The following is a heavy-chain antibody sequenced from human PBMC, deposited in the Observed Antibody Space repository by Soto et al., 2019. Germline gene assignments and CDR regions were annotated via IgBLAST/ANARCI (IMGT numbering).Heavy chain of an antibody. V-gene: IGHV4-4*02. CDR1: GDSVSSNNW. J-gene: IGHJ6*02. Sequence: SETLSLTCAVSGDSVSSNNWWSWVRQPPGKGLEWIGEIYHSGSTNYNPSLKSRVTISVDKSKNQFSLKLSSVTAADTAVYYCARVSGSYYYGMDVWGQGITVTVSS. CDR3: ARVSGSYYYGMDV. D-gene: IGHD1-26*01. CDR2: IYHSGST.